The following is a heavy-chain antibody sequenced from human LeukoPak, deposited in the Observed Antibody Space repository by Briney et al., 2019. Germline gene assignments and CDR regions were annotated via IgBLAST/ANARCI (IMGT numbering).Heavy chain of an antibody. J-gene: IGHJ4*02. CDR1: GYTFTGYY. V-gene: IGHV1-2*02. Sequence: ASVKVSRKASGYTFTGYYMHWARQAPGQGLEWMGWINPNSGGANYAQKFQGRVTMTRDTSISTAYMELSRLRSDDTAVYYCARGTYYYDSSGYYLPTYDYWGQGTLVTVSS. D-gene: IGHD3-22*01. CDR2: INPNSGGA. CDR3: ARGTYYYDSSGYYLPTYDY.